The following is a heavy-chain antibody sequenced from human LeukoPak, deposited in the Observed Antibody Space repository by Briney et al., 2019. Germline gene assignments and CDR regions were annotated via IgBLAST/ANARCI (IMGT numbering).Heavy chain of an antibody. CDR2: ITAGNGNT. J-gene: IGHJ3*02. V-gene: IGHV1-18*01. CDR3: ARDSARGYSYGYNAFDI. CDR1: GYNFRNYG. Sequence: ASVKVSCEASGYNFRNYGIGWVRQAPRQGLEWMGWITAGNGNTIYAQKVQGRVTMTTDTSTSTAYMELRSLRSDDTAVYFCARDSARGYSYGYNAFDIWGQGTMVTVSS. D-gene: IGHD5-18*01.